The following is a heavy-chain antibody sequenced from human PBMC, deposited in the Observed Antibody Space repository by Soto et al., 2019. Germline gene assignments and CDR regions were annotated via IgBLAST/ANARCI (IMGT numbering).Heavy chain of an antibody. CDR3: AKDAGGIMITFGGSMEV. CDR1: GFTFSSYA. V-gene: IGHV3-23*01. Sequence: GGSLSLSCAASGFTFSSYAMSWVRQAPGKGLEWVSAISGSGGSTYYADSVKGRFTISRDNSKNTLYLQMNSLRAEDTAVYYCAKDAGGIMITFGGSMEVWGKGTTVTVSS. D-gene: IGHD3-16*01. J-gene: IGHJ6*04. CDR2: ISGSGGST.